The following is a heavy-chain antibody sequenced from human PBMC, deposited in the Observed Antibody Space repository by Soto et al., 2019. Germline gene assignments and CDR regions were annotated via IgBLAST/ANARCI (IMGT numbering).Heavy chain of an antibody. V-gene: IGHV3-30*18. J-gene: IGHJ6*02. D-gene: IGHD4-4*01. Sequence: GGSLRLSCAASGFTFSSYGMHWVRQAPGKGLEWVAVISYDGSNKYYADSVKGRFTISRDNSKNTLYLQMNSLRAEDTAVYYCANGRDYSNYYYYGMDVWGQGTTVTVSS. CDR3: ANGRDYSNYYYYGMDV. CDR1: GFTFSSYG. CDR2: ISYDGSNK.